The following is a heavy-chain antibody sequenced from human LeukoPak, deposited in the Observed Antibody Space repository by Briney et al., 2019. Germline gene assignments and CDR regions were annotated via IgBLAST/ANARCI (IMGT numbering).Heavy chain of an antibody. CDR3: ARDLSSSSRGYFDY. J-gene: IGHJ4*02. CDR2: IIPIFGTA. V-gene: IGHV1-69*13. CDR1: GGTFSSYA. D-gene: IGHD6-6*01. Sequence: ASVKVSCKASGGTFSSYAISWVRQAPGQGLEWMGGIIPIFGTANYAQKFQGRVTITADESTSTAYMELSSLRSEDTAVYHCARDLSSSSRGYFDYWGQGTLVTVSS.